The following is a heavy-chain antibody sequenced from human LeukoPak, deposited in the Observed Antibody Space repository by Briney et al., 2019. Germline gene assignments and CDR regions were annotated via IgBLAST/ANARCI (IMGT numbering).Heavy chain of an antibody. D-gene: IGHD6-19*01. Sequence: GGSLRLSCAASGFKFDAYAIHWVRQPPGKGLEWLSIISWNGDFMDYADSVKGRFTISRDNVKNSLYLDMNSLRPEDTAFYYCAKVRGTYSSGFYFDSWGQGTLVTVSS. V-gene: IGHV3-9*01. CDR2: ISWNGDFM. CDR1: GFKFDAYA. J-gene: IGHJ4*02. CDR3: AKVRGTYSSGFYFDS.